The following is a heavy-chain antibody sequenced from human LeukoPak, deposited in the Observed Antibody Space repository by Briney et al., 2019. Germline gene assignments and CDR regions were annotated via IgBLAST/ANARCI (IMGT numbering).Heavy chain of an antibody. CDR1: GGSISSGGYY. CDR3: ARDWAMVRGVMGHAFDI. V-gene: IGHV4-31*03. J-gene: IGHJ3*02. D-gene: IGHD3-10*01. CDR2: IYYSGST. Sequence: SQTLSLTCTVSGGSISSGGYYWSWIRQHPGKGLEWIGYIYYSGSTYYNPSLKSRVTISVDTSKNQFSLKLSPVTAADTAVYYCARDWAMVRGVMGHAFDIWGQGTMVTVSS.